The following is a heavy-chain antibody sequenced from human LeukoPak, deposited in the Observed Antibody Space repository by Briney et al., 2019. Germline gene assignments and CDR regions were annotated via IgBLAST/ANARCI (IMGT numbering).Heavy chain of an antibody. Sequence: GGSLRLSCAASGFTFSNSGMHWVRQAPGKGLEWVAFIRYDGSNKYYADSVKGRFTISRDNSKNTLYLQMNSLRAEDTAVYYCAKLYDSTTGPFDYWGQGTLVTVSS. CDR1: GFTFSNSG. V-gene: IGHV3-30*02. CDR3: AKLYDSTTGPFDY. D-gene: IGHD3-22*01. J-gene: IGHJ4*02. CDR2: IRYDGSNK.